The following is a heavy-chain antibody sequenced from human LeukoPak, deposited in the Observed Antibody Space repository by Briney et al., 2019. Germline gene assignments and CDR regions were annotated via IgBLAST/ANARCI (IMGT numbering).Heavy chain of an antibody. Sequence: PGRSLRLSCAASGFTFSSYGMHWVRQAPGKGLEWVAVISYDGSNKYYADSVKGRFTISRDNSKNTLYLQMNSLRADDTAVYYCAKDPTSTLEWLVDYWGQGTLVTVSS. CDR2: ISYDGSNK. D-gene: IGHD6-19*01. V-gene: IGHV3-30*18. CDR1: GFTFSSYG. J-gene: IGHJ4*02. CDR3: AKDPTSTLEWLVDY.